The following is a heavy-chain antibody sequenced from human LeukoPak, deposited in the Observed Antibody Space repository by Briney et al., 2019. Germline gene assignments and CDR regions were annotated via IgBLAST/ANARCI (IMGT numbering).Heavy chain of an antibody. CDR3: ARNGGYSYGYDPYYFDY. CDR1: GFTFSSYA. V-gene: IGHV3-30-3*01. D-gene: IGHD5-18*01. J-gene: IGHJ4*02. CDR2: ISYDGSNK. Sequence: GGSLRLSCAASGFTFSSYAMHWVRQAPGKGLEWVAVISYDGSNKYYADSVKGRFTISRDNSKNTLYLQMNSLRAEDTAVYYCARNGGYSYGYDPYYFDYWGQGTLVTVSS.